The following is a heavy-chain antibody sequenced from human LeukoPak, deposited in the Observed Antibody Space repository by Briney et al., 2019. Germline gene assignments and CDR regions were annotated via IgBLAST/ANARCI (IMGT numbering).Heavy chain of an antibody. D-gene: IGHD3-3*01. CDR2: INPGGGAT. V-gene: IGHV1-46*01. CDR3: AREWSVRWNWFDL. Sequence: ASVKVSCKASGYTFTNYYMHWVRQAPGQGLEWVGIINPGGGATKYAPQFQGRVTMTRDTSTSTVYMELSSLRSEDTAMYDSAREWSVRWNWFDLWGQGNLVTVSS. CDR1: GYTFTNYY. J-gene: IGHJ5*02.